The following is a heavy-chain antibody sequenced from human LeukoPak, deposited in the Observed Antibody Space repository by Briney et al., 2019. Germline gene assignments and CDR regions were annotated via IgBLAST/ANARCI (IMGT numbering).Heavy chain of an antibody. V-gene: IGHV3-30*04. D-gene: IGHD3-16*01. CDR3: ARYGGFLDY. Sequence: GGSLRLSCSASGFTFSNYAMHWVRQAPGKGLEWVAVISYDGRNQYYADSVKGRFTVSRDNSKSTLYLQMNRLRGEDTAVYNCARYGGFLDYWGQGTLVTVSS. CDR2: ISYDGRNQ. J-gene: IGHJ4*01. CDR1: GFTFSNYA.